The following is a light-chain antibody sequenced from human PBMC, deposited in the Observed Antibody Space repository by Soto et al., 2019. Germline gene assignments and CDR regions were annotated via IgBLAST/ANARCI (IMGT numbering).Light chain of an antibody. Sequence: DIHMTQSPSSRSSSVGYRFTITCRASQSISRDLNWYQQKPGKAPNLLIYAASTLESGVPSRFSGSGSGTDFTLTISSLQLEDFATYYCQQNYSTPLAFGGGTKVDIK. CDR3: QQNYSTPLA. V-gene: IGKV1-39*01. J-gene: IGKJ4*01. CDR1: QSISRD. CDR2: AAS.